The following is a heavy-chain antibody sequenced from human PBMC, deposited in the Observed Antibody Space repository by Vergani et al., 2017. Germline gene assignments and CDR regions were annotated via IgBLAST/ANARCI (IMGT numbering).Heavy chain of an antibody. Sequence: EVQLVESGGVVVQPGGSLRLSCAASGFTFDDYTMHWVRQAPGKGLEWVSLISWDGGSTYYADSVKGRFTISRDNSKNSLYLQMNSLGTEDTALYYCAIESGYDILTGYDDAFDIWGQGTMVTVSA. D-gene: IGHD3-9*01. J-gene: IGHJ3*02. CDR3: AIESGYDILTGYDDAFDI. V-gene: IGHV3-43*01. CDR1: GFTFDDYT. CDR2: ISWDGGST.